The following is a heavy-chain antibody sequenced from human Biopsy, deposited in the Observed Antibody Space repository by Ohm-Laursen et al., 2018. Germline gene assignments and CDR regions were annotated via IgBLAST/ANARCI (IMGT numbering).Heavy chain of an antibody. D-gene: IGHD3-22*01. CDR1: GGSTSSGGSY. CDR3: ARGDYFDSNGYFWFDP. J-gene: IGHJ5*02. CDR2: IFNSANT. Sequence: SETLSLTCPVSGGSTSSGGSYWSWIRQRPGKGLEWIGYIFNSANTYYNPSLKNLITISGDTSKNQFSLKLNSVTAADTAVYYCARGDYFDSNGYFWFDPWGQGILVTVAS. V-gene: IGHV4-31*01.